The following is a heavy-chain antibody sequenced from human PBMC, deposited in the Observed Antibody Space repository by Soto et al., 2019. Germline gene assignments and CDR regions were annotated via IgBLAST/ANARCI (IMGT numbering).Heavy chain of an antibody. D-gene: IGHD3-22*01. CDR1: GYTFTGYD. V-gene: IGHV1-2*02. CDR2: INPNSGDT. J-gene: IGHJ4*02. Sequence: ASVKVSCKASGYTFTGYDMHWVRQAPGQGLEWMGWINPNSGDTHYVQKFQGRVTMARDTSINTVYMELSSLRSDDTAVYFCARGMRHPSQYDSTGYYFLGYWGQ. CDR3: ARGMRHPSQYDSTGYYFLGY.